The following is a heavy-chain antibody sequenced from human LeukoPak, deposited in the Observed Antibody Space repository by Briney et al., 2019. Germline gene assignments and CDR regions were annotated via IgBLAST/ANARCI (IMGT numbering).Heavy chain of an antibody. CDR2: ISSSSSYI. V-gene: IGHV3-21*01. CDR3: ARDPARVGATDFDY. J-gene: IGHJ4*02. CDR1: GFTFSSYS. D-gene: IGHD1-26*01. Sequence: PGGSLRLSCAASGFTFSSYSMNWVRQAPGKGLEWVSSISSSSSYIYYADSVEGRFTISRDNAKNSLYLQMNSLRAEDTAVYYCARDPARVGATDFDYWGQGTLVTVSS.